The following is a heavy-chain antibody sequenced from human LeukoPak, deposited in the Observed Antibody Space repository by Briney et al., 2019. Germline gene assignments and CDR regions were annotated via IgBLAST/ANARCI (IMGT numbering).Heavy chain of an antibody. Sequence: QPGGSLRLSCAASGFTFNTYGMNWVRQAPGKGLEWVAVISYDGSNKYYADSVKGRFTISRDNSKNTLYLQMNSLRAEDTAVYYCAKSSAPVNILTGSRNTHPDYWGQGTLVTVSS. CDR3: AKSSAPVNILTGSRNTHPDY. CDR1: GFTFNTYG. CDR2: ISYDGSNK. D-gene: IGHD3-9*01. J-gene: IGHJ4*02. V-gene: IGHV3-30*18.